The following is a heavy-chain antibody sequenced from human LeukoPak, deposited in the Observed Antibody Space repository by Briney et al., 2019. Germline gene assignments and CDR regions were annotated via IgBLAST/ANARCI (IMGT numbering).Heavy chain of an antibody. V-gene: IGHV4-30-4*01. J-gene: IGHJ5*02. Sequence: SETLSLTCSVSGGSISSVDYYWSWVRHPPGKGLEWIGHIYYSGSTHHNPSLKRRVTISVDTSKNQFSLKLSSVTATDTAVYYCARSLLSAGSGSYGFDPWGQGTLVTVSS. CDR1: GGSISSVDYY. CDR2: IYYSGST. D-gene: IGHD3-10*01. CDR3: ARSLLSAGSGSYGFDP.